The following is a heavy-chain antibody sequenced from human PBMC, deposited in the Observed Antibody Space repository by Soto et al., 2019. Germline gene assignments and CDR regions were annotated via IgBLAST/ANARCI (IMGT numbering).Heavy chain of an antibody. Sequence: QVQLVQSGAEVKKPGSSVKVSCKASGGTFSSYAISWVRQAPGQGLEWMGGIIPIFGTANYAQKFQGRVTITADESTITAYMELSSLRSEDTAVYYCARSLYYYDSSGYLNYFDYWGQGTLVTVSS. J-gene: IGHJ4*02. CDR2: IIPIFGTA. D-gene: IGHD3-22*01. CDR1: GGTFSSYA. CDR3: ARSLYYYDSSGYLNYFDY. V-gene: IGHV1-69*01.